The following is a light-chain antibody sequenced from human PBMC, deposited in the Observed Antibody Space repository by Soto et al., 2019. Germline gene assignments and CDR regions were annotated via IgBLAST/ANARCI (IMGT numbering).Light chain of an antibody. CDR1: SSNIGNNY. CDR3: CSYAGSSYYV. J-gene: IGLJ1*01. CDR2: RNN. Sequence: QSVLTQPPSASVTPGQWVTISCSGSSSNIGNNYVFWYQQFPGMAPKLLIYRNNQRPSGVPDRFSGSKSGNTTSLTISGLQAEDEAYYYCCSYAGSSYYVFGSGTKLTVL. V-gene: IGLV1-47*01.